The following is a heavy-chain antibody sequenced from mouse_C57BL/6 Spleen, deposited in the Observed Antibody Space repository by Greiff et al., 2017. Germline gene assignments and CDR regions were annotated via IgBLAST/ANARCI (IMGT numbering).Heavy chain of an antibody. CDR1: DYTFTSYW. CDR2: IDPSDSET. CDR3: ARSGGYSFDY. D-gene: IGHD3-1*01. Sequence: QVQLQQPGAELVRPGSSVKLSCKASDYTFTSYWMHWVKKRPIQGLEWIGNIDPSDSETHYNQKFKDKATLTVDKSSSTAYMQLSSLTSEDSAVYYCARSGGYSFDYWGQGTTLTVSS. J-gene: IGHJ2*01. V-gene: IGHV1-52*01.